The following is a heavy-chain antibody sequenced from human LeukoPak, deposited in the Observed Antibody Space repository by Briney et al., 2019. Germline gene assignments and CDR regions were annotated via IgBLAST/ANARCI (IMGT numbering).Heavy chain of an antibody. Sequence: GGSLRLSCAASGFTFSSYWMHWVRQAPGEGLVWVSRISSDASSTSYADSVKGRFAISRDNAENTLFLQMNSLTAEDTAVYYCARARGYYYDSFDYWGQGTLVTISS. CDR1: GFTFSSYW. CDR3: ARARGYYYDSFDY. CDR2: ISSDASST. D-gene: IGHD3-22*01. V-gene: IGHV3-74*01. J-gene: IGHJ4*02.